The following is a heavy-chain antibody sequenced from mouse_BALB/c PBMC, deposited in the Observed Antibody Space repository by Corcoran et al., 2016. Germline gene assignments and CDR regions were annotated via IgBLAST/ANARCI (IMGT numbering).Heavy chain of an antibody. CDR3: ARNGYDYDENVRAGFAY. D-gene: IGHD2-4*01. V-gene: IGHV14-3*02. Sequence: EVQLQQSGAELVKPGASVKLSCTASGFNIKDTYMHWVKQRPEQGLEWIGRIDPANGNTKYDPKFQGKATITADTSSNTAYLQLSSLTSEDTAVYYCARNGYDYDENVRAGFAYWGQGTLVTVSA. CDR1: GFNIKDTY. J-gene: IGHJ3*01. CDR2: IDPANGNT.